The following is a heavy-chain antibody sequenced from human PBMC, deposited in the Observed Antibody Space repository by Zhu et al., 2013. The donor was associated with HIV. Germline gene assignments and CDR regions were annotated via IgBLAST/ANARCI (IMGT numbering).Heavy chain of an antibody. CDR2: IYYSGST. D-gene: IGHD6-19*01. J-gene: IGHJ3*02. CDR1: GGSISSGDYY. V-gene: IGHV4-61*08. CDR3: ARGRLVAGEEGAFDI. Sequence: QVQLQESGPGLVKPSQTLSLTCTVSGGSISSGDYYWSWIRQPPGKGLEWIGYIYYSGSTNYNPSLKSRVTISVDTSKNQFSLKLNSVTAADTAMYYCARGRLVAGEEGAFDIWGQGTMVTVSS.